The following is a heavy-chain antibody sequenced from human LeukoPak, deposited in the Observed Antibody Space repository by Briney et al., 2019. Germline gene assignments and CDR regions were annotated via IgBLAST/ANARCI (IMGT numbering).Heavy chain of an antibody. J-gene: IGHJ4*02. D-gene: IGHD3-10*01. CDR3: AREKGRNYFDY. CDR1: GFTISSYE. V-gene: IGHV3-48*03. CDR2: ISSSGSTI. Sequence: GGSLRLSCAASGFTISSYEINWVRQAPGEGLEWVSYISSSGSTIYYADSVKGRFTISRDNAKNSLYLQMNSLRAEDTAVYYCAREKGRNYFDYWGQGTLVTVCS.